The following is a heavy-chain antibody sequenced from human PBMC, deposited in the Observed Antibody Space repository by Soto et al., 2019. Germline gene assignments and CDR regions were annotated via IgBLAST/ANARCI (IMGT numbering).Heavy chain of an antibody. CDR1: GGSFSGYS. Sequence: QVHLQQWGAGLLKPSETLSLTCAVSGGSFSGYSWSWIRQPPGKGLEWIGQISLSAATNYSPSLKSRLSLSGDPSKNHFSLSPTSVTAAVSAVYYCTRDGTYCSDDGFYYWGPGTLVTVSS. CDR2: ISLSAAT. CDR3: TRDGTYCSDDGFYY. D-gene: IGHD2-21*02. J-gene: IGHJ4*01. V-gene: IGHV4-34*01.